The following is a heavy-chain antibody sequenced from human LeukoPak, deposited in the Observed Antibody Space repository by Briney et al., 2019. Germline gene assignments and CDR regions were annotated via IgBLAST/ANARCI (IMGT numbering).Heavy chain of an antibody. CDR1: GGSISSSSYY. D-gene: IGHD1-26*01. V-gene: IGHV4-61*05. CDR2: IYYSGST. CDR3: ARSGRGVDY. Sequence: PSETLSLTCTVSGGSISSSSYYWGWIRQPPGKGLEWIGYIYYSGSTNYNPSLKSRVTISIDTSKNQFSLKLSSVTAADTAVYYCARSGRGVDYWGQGTLVTVSS. J-gene: IGHJ4*02.